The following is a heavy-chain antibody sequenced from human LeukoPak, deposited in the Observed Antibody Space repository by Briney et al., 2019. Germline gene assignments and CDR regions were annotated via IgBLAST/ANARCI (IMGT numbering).Heavy chain of an antibody. CDR3: ASEIRTYYYGSGSHPETNWFDT. D-gene: IGHD3-10*01. V-gene: IGHV4-39*01. CDR1: GGSISDRSYY. J-gene: IGHJ5*02. CDR2: DDYSGDT. Sequence: SETLSLTCTVSGGSISDRSYYWPWLRQPPGKGLECIASDDYSGDTYYNPYLKSRVTISVDTSKNQMSLKLYSVTAADSAVYYCASEIRTYYYGSGSHPETNWFDTWGQGTLVTVSS.